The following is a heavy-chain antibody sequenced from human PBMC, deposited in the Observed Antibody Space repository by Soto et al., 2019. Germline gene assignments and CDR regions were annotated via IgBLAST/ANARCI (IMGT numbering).Heavy chain of an antibody. D-gene: IGHD6-19*01. CDR1: GFSFDDYA. Sequence: EVQLVESGGGLVQPGRSLRLSCAASGFSFDDYAMHWVRQVPGKGLEWVSYINWNGGDTQYADSVKGRFTISRDNTRNSLYLQMDSLRAEDTALYYCAKDVGSGSGWFLEYWGQGTLVTVSS. CDR3: AKDVGSGSGWFLEY. CDR2: INWNGGDT. J-gene: IGHJ1*01. V-gene: IGHV3-9*01.